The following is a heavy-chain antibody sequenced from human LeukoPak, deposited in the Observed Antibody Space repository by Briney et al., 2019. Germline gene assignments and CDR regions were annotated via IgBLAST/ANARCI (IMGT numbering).Heavy chain of an antibody. CDR2: IYYSGST. CDR3: ARDPRGYDSSGYYWYY. V-gene: IGHV4-39*01. CDR1: GGSISSSSYY. Sequence: SETLSLTCTVSGGSISSSSYYWGWIRQPPGKGPEWIGSIYYSGSTYYNPSLKSRVTISVDTSKNQFSLKLSSVTAADTAVYYCARDPRGYDSSGYYWYYWGQGTLVTVSS. J-gene: IGHJ4*02. D-gene: IGHD3-22*01.